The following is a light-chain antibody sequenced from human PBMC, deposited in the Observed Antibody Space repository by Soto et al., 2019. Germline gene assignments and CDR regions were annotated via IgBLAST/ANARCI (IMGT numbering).Light chain of an antibody. CDR1: QSLSSTF. CDR3: QQSGGSSPRFT. V-gene: IGKV3-20*01. J-gene: IGKJ2*01. CDR2: HVS. Sequence: EIVLAQSPGTLSLSPGDRATLSCRASQSLSSTFLAWYQQKPGQAPRLLIYHVSSRATGIPDRFSGSGSGPDFTLTINTLEPDDFAVYYCQQSGGSSPRFTFGQGTKLEIK.